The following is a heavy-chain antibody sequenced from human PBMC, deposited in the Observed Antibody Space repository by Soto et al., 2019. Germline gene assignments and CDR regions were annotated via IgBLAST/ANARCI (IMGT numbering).Heavy chain of an antibody. D-gene: IGHD3-16*01. CDR2: IIPTFGTA. J-gene: IGHJ6*02. V-gene: IGHV1-69*12. CDR1: GGTFASYP. CDR3: ARGSAAGGIDYYGMDV. Sequence: QVQLVQSGAEVQKPGSSVKVSCKASGGTFASYPITWVRQAPGQGPEWMGGIIPTFGTANHAQKFQGRVTITADDSTTTAYMELSSLRSEDTAVYFCARGSAAGGIDYYGMDVWGQGTTVTVSS.